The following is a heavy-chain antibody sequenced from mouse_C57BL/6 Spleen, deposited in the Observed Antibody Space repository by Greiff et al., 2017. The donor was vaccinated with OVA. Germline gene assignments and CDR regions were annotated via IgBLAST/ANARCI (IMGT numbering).Heavy chain of an antibody. D-gene: IGHD3-3*01. J-gene: IGHJ4*01. CDR3: AREEGWVYAMDY. CDR2: INPSNGGT. V-gene: IGHV1-53*01. CDR1: GYTFTRYW. Sequence: QVQLQQPGTDLVKPGASVKLSCKASGYTFTRYWMHWVKQRPGQGLEWIGNINPSNGGTNYNEKFKSKATLTVDKSSSTAYRQLSSLTSEDSAVYYCAREEGWVYAMDYWGQGTSVTVSS.